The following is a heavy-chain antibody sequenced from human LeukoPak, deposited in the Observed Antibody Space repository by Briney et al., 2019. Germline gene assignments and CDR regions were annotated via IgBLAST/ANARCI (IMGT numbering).Heavy chain of an antibody. CDR2: IHYDGTNK. Sequence: GGSLRLSCAASGFTFSTYGMHWVRQAPGKGLEWVTSIHYDGTNKYYAEAVKGRFTISRDNSKNTLYLQMNSLRAEDTALYYCAKDQTPMDSGTCGFDYWGQGTLVTVSS. V-gene: IGHV3-30*02. CDR1: GFTFSTYG. J-gene: IGHJ4*02. CDR3: AKDQTPMDSGTCGFDY. D-gene: IGHD1-26*01.